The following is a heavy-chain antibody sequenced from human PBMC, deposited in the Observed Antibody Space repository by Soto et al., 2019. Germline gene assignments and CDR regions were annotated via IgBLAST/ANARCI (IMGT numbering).Heavy chain of an antibody. D-gene: IGHD1-26*01. CDR1: GFTFSSHG. CDR2: IWYDGSNK. Sequence: QVQLVESGGGVVQPGRSLRLSCAASGFTFSSHGMHWVRQAPGKGLEWVAVIWYDGSNKYYADSVKGRFTISRDNSKNTLYLQMNSLGAEDTAGYYCAGWSDNNGVDPWGQGTLVTVSS. J-gene: IGHJ5*02. CDR3: AGWSDNNGVDP. V-gene: IGHV3-33*01.